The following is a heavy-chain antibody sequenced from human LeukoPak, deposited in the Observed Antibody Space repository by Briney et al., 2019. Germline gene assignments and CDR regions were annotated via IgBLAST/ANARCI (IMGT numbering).Heavy chain of an antibody. J-gene: IGHJ4*02. D-gene: IGHD3-22*01. CDR1: GYTVTIYG. CDR2: KNPNRRGR. CDR3: ARGYDSSAYKLPIAS. Sequence: ASVTVSFKAAGYTVTIYGISWVRQAPGQGLEWMGWKNPNRRGRNYAQKFHGRLTFTSAPSINPAYMPLSRLRSADTAIYYCARGYDSSAYKLPIASGGQGTLATVSP. V-gene: IGHV1-2*02.